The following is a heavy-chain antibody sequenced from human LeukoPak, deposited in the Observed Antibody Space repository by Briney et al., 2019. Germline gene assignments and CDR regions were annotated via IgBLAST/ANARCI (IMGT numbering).Heavy chain of an antibody. D-gene: IGHD2-2*01. Sequence: VGSVKVSCTASGGTFSSYAISWVRQAPGQGLEWMGGIIPIFGTANYAQKFQGRVTITTDESTSTAYMELSSLRSEDTAVYYCARSPYYCSSTSCALDYWGQGTLATVPS. CDR1: GGTFSSYA. J-gene: IGHJ4*02. CDR3: ARSPYYCSSTSCALDY. CDR2: IIPIFGTA. V-gene: IGHV1-69*05.